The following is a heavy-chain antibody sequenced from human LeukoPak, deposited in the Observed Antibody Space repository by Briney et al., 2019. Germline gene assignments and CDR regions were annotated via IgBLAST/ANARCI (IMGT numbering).Heavy chain of an antibody. Sequence: SGPTLVKPTQTLTLTCTLSGFSLNTSGVSVVWIRQPPGKALEWLALIYWNDDKRYSPSLKSRLNINKDTSESQVVLTVTNMDHVDTATYYCAHRRGYSFGFIDYWGQGALVTVSS. CDR3: AHRRGYSFGFIDY. CDR2: IYWNDDK. V-gene: IGHV2-5*01. D-gene: IGHD5-18*01. J-gene: IGHJ4*02. CDR1: GFSLNTSGVS.